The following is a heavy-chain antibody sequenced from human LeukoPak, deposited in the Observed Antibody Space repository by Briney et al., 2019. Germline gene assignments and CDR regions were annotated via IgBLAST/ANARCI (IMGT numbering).Heavy chain of an antibody. D-gene: IGHD3-9*01. J-gene: IGHJ4*02. CDR3: ARESEADYDVLTGYYPNYFDT. CDR2: IYNGLTT. Sequence: SGGSLRLSCAASGFTGSNNYMSWVRQAPGKGLEGVSVIYNGLTTYYTDSVKGRFAISRDNSKHTLYLQMNSLTAEDTAVYYCARESEADYDVLTGYYPNYFDTWGQGTLVTVSS. V-gene: IGHV3-66*01. CDR1: GFTGSNNY.